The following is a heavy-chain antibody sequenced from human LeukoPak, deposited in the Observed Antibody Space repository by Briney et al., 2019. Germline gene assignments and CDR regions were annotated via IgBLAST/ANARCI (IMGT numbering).Heavy chain of an antibody. CDR2: ISYDGSNK. CDR1: GFTFSSYA. V-gene: IGHV3-30-3*01. J-gene: IGHJ4*02. Sequence: GGSLRLSCAASGFTFSSYAMHWVRQAPGKGLEWVAVISYDGSNKYYADSVKGRFTISRDNSKNTLYLQMNSLRAEDTAVYYCARDEGLEIQYYFDYWGQGTLVTVSS. D-gene: IGHD5-24*01. CDR3: ARDEGLEIQYYFDY.